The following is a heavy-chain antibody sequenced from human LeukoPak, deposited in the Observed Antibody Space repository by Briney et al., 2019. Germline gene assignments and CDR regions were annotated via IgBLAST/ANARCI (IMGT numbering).Heavy chain of an antibody. D-gene: IGHD3-10*02. CDR3: TRDGRMTVLGEWLSGGALDY. CDR2: ISYDGSNK. CDR1: GFTFSSYA. J-gene: IGHJ4*02. V-gene: IGHV3-30*14. Sequence: GRSLRLSCAASGFTFSSYAMHWVRQAPGKRLEWVAVISYDGSNKYYADSVKGRFTISRDNSKNTLYLQMNSLRAEDTAVYYCTRDGRMTVLGEWLSGGALDYWGQGTLVTVSS.